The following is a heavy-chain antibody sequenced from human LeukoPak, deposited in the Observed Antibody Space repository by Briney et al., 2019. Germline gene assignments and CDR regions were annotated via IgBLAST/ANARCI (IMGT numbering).Heavy chain of an antibody. D-gene: IGHD3-22*01. V-gene: IGHV4-34*01. CDR2: INHSGST. Sequence: SETLSLTCTVYGGSFSGSYWSWIRQPPGKGLEWIGEINHSGSTNYNPSFQGHVTISADKSISTAYLQWSSLKASDTAMYYCASNSDSSGRDYGMDVWGQGTTVTVSS. CDR3: ASNSDSSGRDYGMDV. J-gene: IGHJ6*02. CDR1: GGSFSGSY.